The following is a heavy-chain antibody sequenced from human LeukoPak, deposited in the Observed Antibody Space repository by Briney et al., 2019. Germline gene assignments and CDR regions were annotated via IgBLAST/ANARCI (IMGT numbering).Heavy chain of an antibody. V-gene: IGHV3-23*01. CDR2: ITTTGDTT. D-gene: IGHD7-27*01. CDR3: ANPWGSGWYFDL. CDR1: GFTFSSYA. Sequence: PGGSLRLSCAASGFTFSSYAMSWVRQAPGKGLQWISLITTTGDTTYYADSVKGRFTISRDDSKNTLYLQMNSLRAEDTAVYYCANPWGSGWYFDLWGRGTLVTVSS. J-gene: IGHJ2*01.